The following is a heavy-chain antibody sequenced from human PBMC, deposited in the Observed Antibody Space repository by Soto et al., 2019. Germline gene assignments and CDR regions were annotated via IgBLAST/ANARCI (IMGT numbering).Heavy chain of an antibody. J-gene: IGHJ4*02. CDR1: GFTFSSYA. CDR2: ISGSGGST. V-gene: IGHV3-23*01. D-gene: IGHD3-22*01. CDR3: XKDYYDSSGYPFLDY. Sequence: GGSLRLSCAASGFTFSSYAMSWVRQAPGKGLEWVSAISGSGGSTYYADSVXXXXXXXXXXXXXXXXXXXXXXXXXXXXXXXXXKDYYDSSGYPFLDYWGQGTLVTVSS.